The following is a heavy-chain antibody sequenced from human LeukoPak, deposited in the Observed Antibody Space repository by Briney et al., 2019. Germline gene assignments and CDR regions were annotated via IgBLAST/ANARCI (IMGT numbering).Heavy chain of an antibody. CDR1: GFTFSSYW. D-gene: IGHD6-13*01. J-gene: IGHJ3*02. Sequence: GGSLRLSCAASGFTFSSYWMSWVRQAPGKGLEYVSAISSNGGSTYYADSVKGRFTISRDNSKNTLYLQMSSLRAEDTAVYYCVKEGAREYSSSWYLDDAFDIWGQGTMVTVSS. V-gene: IGHV3-64D*06. CDR3: VKEGAREYSSSWYLDDAFDI. CDR2: ISSNGGST.